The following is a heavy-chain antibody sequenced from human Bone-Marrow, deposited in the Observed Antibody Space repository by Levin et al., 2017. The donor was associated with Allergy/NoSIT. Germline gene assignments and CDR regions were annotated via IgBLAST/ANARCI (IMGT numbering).Heavy chain of an antibody. V-gene: IGHV3-23*01. CDR2: ISSSGST. CDR1: GFTVDIYA. CDR3: ARDSVELLVGNWFDP. J-gene: IGHJ5*02. D-gene: IGHD1-7*01. Sequence: GGSLRLSCSASGFTVDIYAMTWVRQVPGKGLEWLSTISSSGSTYYAESVKGRFTISRDDSKNTLYLQMNSLTADDAAVYFCARDSVELLVGNWFDPWGQGTLVTVSS.